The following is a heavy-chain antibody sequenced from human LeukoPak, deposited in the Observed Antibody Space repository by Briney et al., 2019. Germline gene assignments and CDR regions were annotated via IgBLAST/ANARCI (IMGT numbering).Heavy chain of an antibody. D-gene: IGHD2-15*01. CDR3: ARGRRNIVVVVAASGGGDY. CDR1: GGSISSYY. J-gene: IGHJ4*02. CDR2: IYTSGST. Sequence: SETLSLTCTVSGGSISSYYWSWIRQPAGKGLEWIGRIYTSGSTNYNPSLKSRVTISVDTSKNQFSLKLSSVTAADTAVYYCARGRRNIVVVVAASGGGDYWGQGTLVTVSS. V-gene: IGHV4-4*07.